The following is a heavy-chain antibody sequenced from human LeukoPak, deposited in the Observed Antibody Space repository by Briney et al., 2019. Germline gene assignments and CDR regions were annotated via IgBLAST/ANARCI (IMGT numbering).Heavy chain of an antibody. Sequence: PSETLSLTCAVYGGSFSGYYWSWIRQPPGKGLEWIGEINHSGSTNYNPSLKSRVTISVDTSKNQFSLKLSSVTAADTAVYYCARLSLGYCSSTSCSPGAFDIWGQGTMVTVSS. V-gene: IGHV4-34*01. CDR3: ARLSLGYCSSTSCSPGAFDI. J-gene: IGHJ3*02. CDR1: GGSFSGYY. D-gene: IGHD2-2*01. CDR2: INHSGST.